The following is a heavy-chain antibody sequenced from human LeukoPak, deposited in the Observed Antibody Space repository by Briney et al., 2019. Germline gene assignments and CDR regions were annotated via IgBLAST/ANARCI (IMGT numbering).Heavy chain of an antibody. CDR3: ARVTRISGSYGY. CDR2: ISAYNGNT. D-gene: IGHD1-26*01. J-gene: IGHJ4*02. V-gene: IGHV1-18*01. CDR1: GYTFTSYG. Sequence: ASVKVSCKDSGYTFTSYGISWLRQAPRQGLEWMGWISAYNGNTNQAQKFQGRVTMTTDTSTSTAYMELSSLRSEDTAVYYCARVTRISGSYGYWGQGTLVTVPS.